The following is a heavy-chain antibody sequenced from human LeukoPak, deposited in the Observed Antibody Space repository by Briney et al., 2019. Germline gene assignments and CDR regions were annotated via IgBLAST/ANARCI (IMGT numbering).Heavy chain of an antibody. CDR1: GGSFSGYY. CDR3: ASLGNRIFDY. CDR2: INHSGST. Sequence: SETLSLTCAVYGGSFSGYYWSWIRQPPGKGLEWIGEINHSGSTNYNPSLKSRVTISVDTSKNQFSLKLSSVTAADTAVYYCASLGNRIFDYWGQGTLVTVSS. V-gene: IGHV4-34*01. D-gene: IGHD2/OR15-2a*01. J-gene: IGHJ4*02.